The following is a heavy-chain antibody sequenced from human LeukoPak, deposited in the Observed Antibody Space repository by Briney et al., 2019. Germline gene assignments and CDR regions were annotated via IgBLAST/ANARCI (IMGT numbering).Heavy chain of an antibody. V-gene: IGHV3-23*01. Sequence: GGSLRLSCAASGFTFRRYAMSWVRQAPGRGLEWVSAVSGSGDNTYYADSVKGRFTISRDNSKNTLYLQMNNLRAEDTAVYYCAKVSYHYYGSGSYVLDYWGQGTLVTVSS. CDR1: GFTFRRYA. CDR3: AKVSYHYYGSGSYVLDY. D-gene: IGHD3-10*01. CDR2: VSGSGDNT. J-gene: IGHJ4*02.